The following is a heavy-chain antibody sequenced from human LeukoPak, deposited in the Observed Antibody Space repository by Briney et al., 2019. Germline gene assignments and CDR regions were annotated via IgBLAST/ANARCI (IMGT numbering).Heavy chain of an antibody. CDR3: PKARDFDFWSGYSNWFDP. CDR1: GFTFSTYA. CDR2: ISGSGSST. J-gene: IGHJ5*02. V-gene: IGHV3-23*01. Sequence: PGGSLRLSCAASGFTFSTYAMIWVRQAPGKGLEWVSGISGSGSSTYSAASVKGRILISRDKSKNTLYLELSGLRAQDTIVYYCPKARDFDFWSGYSNWFDPCGEGTLVTVSS. D-gene: IGHD3-3*01.